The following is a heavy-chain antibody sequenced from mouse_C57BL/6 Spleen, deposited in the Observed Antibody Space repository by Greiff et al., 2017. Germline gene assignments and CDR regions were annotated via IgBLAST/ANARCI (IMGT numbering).Heavy chain of an antibody. D-gene: IGHD1-1*01. CDR1: GFTFSSYA. V-gene: IGHV5-9-1*02. J-gene: IGHJ4*01. CDR3: TREGVYYYGSSPYAMDY. CDR2: ISSGGDYI. Sequence: EVHLVESGEGLVKPGGSLKLSCAASGFTFSSYAMSWVRQTPEKRLEWVAYISSGGDYIYYADTVKGRFTISRDNARNTLYLQMSSLKSEDTAMYYCTREGVYYYGSSPYAMDYWGQGTSVTVSS.